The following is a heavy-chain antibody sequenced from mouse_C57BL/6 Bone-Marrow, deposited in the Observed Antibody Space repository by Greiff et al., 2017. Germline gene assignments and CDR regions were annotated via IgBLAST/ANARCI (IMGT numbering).Heavy chain of an antibody. J-gene: IGHJ1*03. CDR3: ARDTGQYFDV. Sequence: EVKLMESEGGLVQPGSSMKLSCTASGFTFSDYYMAWVRQVPEKGLEWVANINYDGSSTYYLDSLKSRFIISRDNAKNILYLQMSSLKSEDTATYYCARDTGQYFDVWGTGTTVTVAS. D-gene: IGHD3-3*01. CDR2: INYDGSST. CDR1: GFTFSDYY. V-gene: IGHV5-16*01.